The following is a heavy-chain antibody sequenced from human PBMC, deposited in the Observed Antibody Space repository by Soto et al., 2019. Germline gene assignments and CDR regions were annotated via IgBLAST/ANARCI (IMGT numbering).Heavy chain of an antibody. D-gene: IGHD2-2*01. CDR3: ARDRHYCSSTSCYADAFDI. V-gene: IGHV1-46*03. J-gene: IGHJ3*02. CDR1: GYTFTSYY. Sequence: GASVKVSCKASGYTFTSYYMHWVRQAPGQGLEWMGIINPSGGSSTYAQKFQGRVTMTRDTSTSTVYMELSSLRSEDTAVHYCARDRHYCSSTSCYADAFDIWGQGTMVTVSS. CDR2: INPSGGSS.